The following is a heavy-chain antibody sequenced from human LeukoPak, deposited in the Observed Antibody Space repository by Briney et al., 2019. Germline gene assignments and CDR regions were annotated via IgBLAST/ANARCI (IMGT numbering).Heavy chain of an antibody. D-gene: IGHD4-17*01. CDR3: ARAETTSKYYYYYGMDV. CDR1: GFTFSSYE. Sequence: GGSLRLSCAASGFTFSSYEMNWVRQAPGKGLEWVSYISSSGSTIYYADSVKGRFTISRDNAKNSLYLQMNSLRAEDTAVYYCARAETTSKYYYYYGMDVWGKGITVTVSS. J-gene: IGHJ6*04. CDR2: ISSSGSTI. V-gene: IGHV3-48*03.